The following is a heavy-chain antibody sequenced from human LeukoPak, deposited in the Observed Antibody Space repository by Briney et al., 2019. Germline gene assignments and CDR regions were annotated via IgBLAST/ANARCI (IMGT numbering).Heavy chain of an antibody. Sequence: PGGSMRLSCAASGFTFSHFGFHWVRQAPGKGLEWVAVIWSDGTNKYYGDSVKGRFIIQRDDSQKTVYLQMNRLRAEDTAIYYCAKDAQRGFDYSNSPEYWGQGSLVTVSS. D-gene: IGHD4-11*01. CDR3: AKDAQRGFDYSNSPEY. CDR2: IWSDGTNK. V-gene: IGHV3-33*06. J-gene: IGHJ4*02. CDR1: GFTFSHFG.